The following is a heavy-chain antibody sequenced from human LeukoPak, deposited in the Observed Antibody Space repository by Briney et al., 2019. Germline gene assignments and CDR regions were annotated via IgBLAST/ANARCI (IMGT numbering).Heavy chain of an antibody. J-gene: IGHJ5*02. CDR2: IYHSGGT. CDR3: ARVVPAGNWFDP. Sequence: PSETLSLTCAVSGYSISSGYYWGWIRQPPGKGLEWIGSIYHSGGTYYNPSLKSRVTISVDTSKNQFSLKLSSVTAADTAVYYCARVVPAGNWFDPWGQEPWSPSPQ. D-gene: IGHD2-2*01. CDR1: GYSISSGYY. V-gene: IGHV4-38-2*01.